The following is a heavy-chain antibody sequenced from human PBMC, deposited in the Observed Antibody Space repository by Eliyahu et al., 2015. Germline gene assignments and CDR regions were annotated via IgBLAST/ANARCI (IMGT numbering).Heavy chain of an antibody. CDR3: ARAGYFDWLPLDY. CDR1: XFTFSSYA. V-gene: IGHV3-30*01. CDR2: ISYDGSNK. D-gene: IGHD3-9*01. J-gene: IGHJ4*02. Sequence: QVQLVEXGGGVVQPGRSLXLXXXASXFTFSSYAXHWVRQAPGKGLEWVAVISYDGSNKYYADSVKGRFTISRDNSKNTLYLQMNSLRAEDTAVYYCARAGYFDWLPLDYWGQGTLVTVSS.